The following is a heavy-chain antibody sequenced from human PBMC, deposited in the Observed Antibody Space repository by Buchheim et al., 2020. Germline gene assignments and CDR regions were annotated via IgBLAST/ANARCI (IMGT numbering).Heavy chain of an antibody. CDR3: ASTTGSYRFFDY. J-gene: IGHJ4*02. CDR1: GFSFSNYV. Sequence: EVQMLESGGGLVQPGGSLRLSCAASGFSFSNYVMSWVRQAPGKGLEWVSIISTSGGTISYADSVKGRFTISRDNSKNTLYLQMSRLRDEDTAIYYCASTTGSYRFFDYWGQGTL. V-gene: IGHV3-23*01. CDR2: ISTSGGTI. D-gene: IGHD1-26*01.